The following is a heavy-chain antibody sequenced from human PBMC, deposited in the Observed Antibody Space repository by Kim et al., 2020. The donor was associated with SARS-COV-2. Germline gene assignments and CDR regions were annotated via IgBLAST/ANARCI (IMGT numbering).Heavy chain of an antibody. CDR3: AREPRLNPAAIGWFDP. V-gene: IGHV1-69*08. Sequence: SVKVSCKASGGTFSSYTISWVRQAPGQGLEWMGRIIPILGRANYAQKFQGRVTITADKSTSTAYMELSSLRSEDTAVYYCAREPRLNPAAIGWFDPWGQGTLVTVSS. D-gene: IGHD2-2*02. CDR1: GGTFSSYT. J-gene: IGHJ5*02. CDR2: IIPILGRA.